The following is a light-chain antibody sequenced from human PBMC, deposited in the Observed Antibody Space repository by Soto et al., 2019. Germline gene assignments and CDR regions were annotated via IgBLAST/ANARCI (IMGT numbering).Light chain of an antibody. CDR1: QSIISG. CDR3: QQYNSYWT. J-gene: IGKJ1*01. V-gene: IGKV1-5*03. CDR2: KAS. Sequence: DIQMTQSPSTLSASVGDRVTITCRASQSIISGLAWYQKKPGKAPKLLIYKASSLESGVPSRFSGSGSGTEFTLTISSLQPDDFATYYCQQYNSYWTFGQGTKVDI.